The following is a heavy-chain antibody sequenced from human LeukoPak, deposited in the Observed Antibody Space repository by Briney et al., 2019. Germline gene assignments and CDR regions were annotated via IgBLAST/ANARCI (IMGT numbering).Heavy chain of an antibody. J-gene: IGHJ6*02. CDR2: IKSKTDGGTT. CDR1: GFTLSNAW. Sequence: GGSLRLSCAASGFTLSNAWMSWVRQAPGKGLEWVGRIKSKTDGGTTDYAAPVKGRFTISRDDSKNTLYLQMNSLKTEDTAVYYCTTPNYRYGMDVWGQGTTVTVSS. CDR3: TTPNYRYGMDV. V-gene: IGHV3-15*01.